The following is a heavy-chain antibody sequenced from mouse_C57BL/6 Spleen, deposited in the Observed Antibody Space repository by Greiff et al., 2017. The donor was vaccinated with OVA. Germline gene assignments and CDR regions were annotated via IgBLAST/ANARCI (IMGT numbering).Heavy chain of an antibody. J-gene: IGHJ2*01. CDR1: GFSLSTVGMG. CDR3: ARILDCYFDY. V-gene: IGHV8-8*01. CDR2: IWWDDDK. Sequence: QVTLKESGPGILQPSQTLSLTCSFSGFSLSTVGMGVGWIRQPSGTGLEWLAHIWWDDDKYYYPTRKSLRTSAKYTSNNHVFLKIANVDTADTATYSCARILDCYFDYWGQGTTLTVSS.